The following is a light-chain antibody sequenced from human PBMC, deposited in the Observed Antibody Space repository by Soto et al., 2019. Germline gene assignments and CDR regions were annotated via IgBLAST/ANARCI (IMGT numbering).Light chain of an antibody. CDR1: KLGDKY. CDR2: EDN. CDR3: QAWDSSTHYV. Sequence: SYELTQPPSASVSPGQTASIPCSGDKLGDKYASWYQQRPGQSPVVVIYEDNKRPSGIPERFSGSNSGNTATLTISGTQATDEADYYCQAWDSSTHYVFGTGTKVTVL. J-gene: IGLJ1*01. V-gene: IGLV3-1*01.